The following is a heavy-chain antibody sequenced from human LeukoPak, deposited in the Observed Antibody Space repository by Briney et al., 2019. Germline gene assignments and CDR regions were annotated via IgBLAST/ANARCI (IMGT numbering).Heavy chain of an antibody. CDR1: GGSISSGAYY. CDR3: ARDYGDYGIDY. CDR2: IYYSGAT. J-gene: IGHJ4*02. Sequence: PSETLSLTCSVSGGSISSGAYYWSWIRQHPGKGLEWIGYIYYSGATYYNPSLKSRVTISADTSKNDFSLKLNSVTAADTAVYYCARDYGDYGIDYWGQGTLVTVSS. V-gene: IGHV4-31*03. D-gene: IGHD4-17*01.